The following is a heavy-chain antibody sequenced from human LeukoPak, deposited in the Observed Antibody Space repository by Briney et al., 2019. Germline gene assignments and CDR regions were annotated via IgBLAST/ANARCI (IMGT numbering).Heavy chain of an antibody. CDR2: IWYDGSNK. D-gene: IGHD6-19*01. Sequence: GGSLRLSCAASGFTFSSYGMHWVRQAPGKGLEWVAVIWYDGSNKYYADSVKGRFTISRDNSKNTLYLQMNSLRAEDTAVYYCARDGEIDSSGWYDYFDYWGQGTLVTVSS. V-gene: IGHV3-33*01. CDR1: GFTFSSYG. J-gene: IGHJ4*02. CDR3: ARDGEIDSSGWYDYFDY.